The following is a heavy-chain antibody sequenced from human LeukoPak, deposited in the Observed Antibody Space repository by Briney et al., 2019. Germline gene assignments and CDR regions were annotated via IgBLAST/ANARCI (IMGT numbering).Heavy chain of an antibody. D-gene: IGHD3-10*01. CDR3: ARDWDGSGSYYLGPSYNWFDP. Sequence: PGGSLRLSCAASGFTFSSYWMSWVRQAPGKGLEWVANIKQDGSEKYYVDSVKGRFTISRDNAKNSLYLQMNSLRAEDTAVYYCARDWDGSGSYYLGPSYNWFDPWGQGTLVTVSS. CDR2: IKQDGSEK. V-gene: IGHV3-7*01. J-gene: IGHJ5*02. CDR1: GFTFSSYW.